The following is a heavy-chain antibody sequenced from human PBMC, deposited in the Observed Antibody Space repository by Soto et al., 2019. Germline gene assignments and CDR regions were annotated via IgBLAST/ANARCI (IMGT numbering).Heavy chain of an antibody. CDR3: ARDTPRNDDRGYSYGLSYYYYGMDV. V-gene: IGHV4-4*07. CDR1: GGSISSYY. D-gene: IGHD5-18*01. J-gene: IGHJ6*02. CDR2: IYTSGST. Sequence: SETLSLTCTVSGGSISSYYWSWIRQPAGKGLEWIGRIYTSGSTNYNPSLKSRVTMSVDTSKNQFSLKLSSVTAADTAVYYCARDTPRNDDRGYSYGLSYYYYGMDVWGQGTTVTVSS.